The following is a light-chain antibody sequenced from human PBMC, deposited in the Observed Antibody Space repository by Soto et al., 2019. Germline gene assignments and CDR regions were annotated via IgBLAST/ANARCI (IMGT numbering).Light chain of an antibody. J-gene: IGKJ1*01. CDR1: QSSSW. CDR2: KAS. V-gene: IGKV1-5*03. Sequence: DIQMTQSPSTLSASVGDRVTITCRASQSSSWLAWYQQKPGKAPKLRIYKASSLESGVPSRFSGSGSGTEFTLTISSLQPDDFATYYCQQYNSYPQTFGQGTKVEIK. CDR3: QQYNSYPQT.